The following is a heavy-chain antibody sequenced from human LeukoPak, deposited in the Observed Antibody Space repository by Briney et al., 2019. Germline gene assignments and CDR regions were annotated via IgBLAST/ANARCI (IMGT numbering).Heavy chain of an antibody. CDR3: AREPINDSGYFDY. J-gene: IGHJ4*02. CDR1: GFTVSNNY. D-gene: IGHD1-1*01. Sequence: GGSLRLSCAASGFTVSNNYMSWVRQAPGKGLEWVSLIYSGGSTYHADSVKGRFTISRDNSKNTLYLQMNSLRVEDMAVYYCAREPINDSGYFDYWGQGTLVTVPS. CDR2: IYSGGST. V-gene: IGHV3-53*01.